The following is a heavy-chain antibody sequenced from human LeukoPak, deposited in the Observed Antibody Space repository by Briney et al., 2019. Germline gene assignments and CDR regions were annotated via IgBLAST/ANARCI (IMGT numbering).Heavy chain of an antibody. CDR2: INWNGGIT. V-gene: IGHV3-20*04. CDR3: ARGTRYYYGSGSFDY. Sequence: GGSLRLSCAASGFTFDDYGMSWVRQAPGKGLEWVSGINWNGGITGYADSVKGRFTISRDNAKNSLYLQMNSLRAEDTALYYCARGTRYYYGSGSFDYWGQGTLVTVSS. CDR1: GFTFDDYG. J-gene: IGHJ4*02. D-gene: IGHD3-10*01.